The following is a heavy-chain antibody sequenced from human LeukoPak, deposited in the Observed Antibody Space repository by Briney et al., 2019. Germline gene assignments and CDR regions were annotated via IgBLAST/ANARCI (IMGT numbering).Heavy chain of an antibody. CDR3: ARVRGDFRFVDS. Sequence: PSETLSLSCAVSGGSISSYYRSWVRQPPGKGLEWIGYIDYSGSTNYNPSLKPRVTKSVDTSKNQFSLKLSSVSAADTAVYFCARVRGDFRFVDSWGQGKMVTASS. V-gene: IGHV4-59*01. CDR2: IDYSGST. J-gene: IGHJ3*02. D-gene: IGHD3-16*01. CDR1: GGSISSYY.